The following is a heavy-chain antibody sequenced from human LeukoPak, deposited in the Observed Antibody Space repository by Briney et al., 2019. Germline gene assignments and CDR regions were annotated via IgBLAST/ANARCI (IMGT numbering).Heavy chain of an antibody. CDR3: AKDKEGVFSYGDYPLL. Sequence: PGGSLRLSCAASGFTFSSYGMHWVRQAPGKGLEWVAFIRYDGSNKYYADSVKGRFTISRDNSKNTLYLQMNSLRAEDTAVYYCAKDKEGVFSYGDYPLLWGQGTLVTVSS. J-gene: IGHJ4*02. CDR2: IRYDGSNK. CDR1: GFTFSSYG. D-gene: IGHD4-17*01. V-gene: IGHV3-30*02.